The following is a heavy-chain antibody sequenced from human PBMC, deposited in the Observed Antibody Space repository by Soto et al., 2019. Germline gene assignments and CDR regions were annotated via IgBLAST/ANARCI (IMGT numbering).Heavy chain of an antibody. CDR1: GFTFSSYS. V-gene: IGHV3-48*01. D-gene: IGHD4-17*01. CDR3: ARDLTTVTTSVGY. Sequence: GGSLRLSCAASGFTFSSYSMNWVRQAPGKGLEWVSYISSSSSTIYYADSVKGRFTISRDNAKNSLYLQMNSLRAEDTAVYYCARDLTTVTTSVGYWGQGTLVTVSS. CDR2: ISSSSSTI. J-gene: IGHJ4*02.